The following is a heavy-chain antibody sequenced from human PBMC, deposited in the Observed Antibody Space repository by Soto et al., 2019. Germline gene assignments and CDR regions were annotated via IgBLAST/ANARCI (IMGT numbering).Heavy chain of an antibody. CDR1: GASIASGGYC. D-gene: IGHD3-9*01. CDR2: VYQNGNA. J-gene: IGHJ2*01. Sequence: QLQLQESGSGLVKPSQTLSLTCTVSGASIASGGYCWSWIRQPPGKARESIGYVYQNGNAYLNPSLESRVTMSVDKSKNQFSLKLSSVTAADTAVYFCARGGADWSLRNFDVWGRGTLVSVSS. V-gene: IGHV4-30-2*01. CDR3: ARGGADWSLRNFDV.